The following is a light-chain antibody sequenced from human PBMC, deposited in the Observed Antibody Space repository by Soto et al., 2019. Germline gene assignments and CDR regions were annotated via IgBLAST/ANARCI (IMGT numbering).Light chain of an antibody. CDR2: TAS. CDR1: QGISSY. J-gene: IGKJ4*01. CDR3: QQLNSYPLT. Sequence: DTQLTQSPSFLSASVGDRVTITCRASQGISSYLAWYQQKLGKAPKLLIYTASTLQSGVPSRFSGSGSGTEFTLTISSLQPEDFATYYCQQLNSYPLTFGGGTKVEIK. V-gene: IGKV1-9*01.